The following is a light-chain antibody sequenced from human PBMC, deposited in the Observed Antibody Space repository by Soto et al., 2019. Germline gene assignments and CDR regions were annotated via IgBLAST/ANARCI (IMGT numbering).Light chain of an antibody. CDR1: QSVGIN. Sequence: ETVMTQSPATLSVSPGEGATLSCRASQSVGINLAWYQQKPGQAPRLLIYDASTRATGVPATFSGSGSGTEFTLSISSLQSEDFAVYYCHQYHNWPRTFGQGTKVEIK. CDR3: HQYHNWPRT. CDR2: DAS. V-gene: IGKV3-15*01. J-gene: IGKJ1*01.